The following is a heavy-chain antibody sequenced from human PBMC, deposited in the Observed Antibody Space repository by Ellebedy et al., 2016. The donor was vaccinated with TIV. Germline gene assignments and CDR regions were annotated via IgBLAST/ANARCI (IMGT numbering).Heavy chain of an antibody. CDR3: ARLDGFHAPAGGTDY. J-gene: IGHJ4*02. D-gene: IGHD3-16*01. Sequence: PGGSLRLSCAASGITFSSYALSWVRHAPGRGLEWVSRISGSSVNTYSADSVKGRFTISRDDSRSTLWLQMTRLRAEDTALYYCARLDGFHAPAGGTDYWGRGTLVTVSS. CDR2: ISGSSVNT. CDR1: GITFSSYA. V-gene: IGHV3-23*01.